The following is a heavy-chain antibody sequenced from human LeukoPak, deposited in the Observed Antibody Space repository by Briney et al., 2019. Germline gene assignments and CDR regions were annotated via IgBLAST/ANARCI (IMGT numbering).Heavy chain of an antibody. Sequence: SQTLSLTCTVSGGSISSGSYYWSWIRQPAGKGLEWIGRIYTSGSTNYNPSLKSRVTMSVDTSKNQFSLKLNSVTAADTAMYYCARGVYSYFLTFDPWGQGTLVTVSS. D-gene: IGHD5-18*01. CDR1: GGSISSGSYY. CDR2: IYTSGST. CDR3: ARGVYSYFLTFDP. V-gene: IGHV4-61*02. J-gene: IGHJ5*02.